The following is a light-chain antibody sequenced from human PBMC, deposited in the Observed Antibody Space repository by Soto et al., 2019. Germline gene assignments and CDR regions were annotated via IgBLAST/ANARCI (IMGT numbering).Light chain of an antibody. CDR3: QQYDAYSWT. CDR1: QNINKW. Sequence: DIQMTQSPSTLSASVGDRVTIACRASQNINKWLAWYQQKPGNAPKLLIYDASNLQSGVPSRFSGSGLGTEFTLTISGLHPDDFATYYCQQYDAYSWTFGQGTKVDI. V-gene: IGKV1-5*01. J-gene: IGKJ1*01. CDR2: DAS.